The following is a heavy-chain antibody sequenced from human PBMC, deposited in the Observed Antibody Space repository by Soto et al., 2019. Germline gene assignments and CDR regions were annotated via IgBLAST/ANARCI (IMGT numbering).Heavy chain of an antibody. V-gene: IGHV4-39*01. CDR1: GGSISSTNYY. D-gene: IGHD4-17*01. Sequence: QLQLQESGPGLVKPSETLSLTCTVSGGSISSTNYYWGWIRQPPGKGLEWIGSIYYSETTYYNPSLKSRVTISVDTSKNQFSLKLSSVTAADTAVYYCISRTVTTFNAFDIWGQGTMVAVSS. J-gene: IGHJ3*02. CDR3: ISRTVTTFNAFDI. CDR2: IYYSETT.